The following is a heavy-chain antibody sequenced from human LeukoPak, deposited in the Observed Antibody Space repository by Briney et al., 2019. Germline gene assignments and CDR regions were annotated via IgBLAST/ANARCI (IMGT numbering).Heavy chain of an antibody. V-gene: IGHV3-11*01. Sequence: PGGSLRLSCAASGFTFSDYYMSSVRQAPGKGLEWVSYISSSGSTIYYADSVKGRFTISRNNAKNSLYLQMNSLRAEDTAVYYCATTSLGMATIGRFGYWGQGTLVTVSS. CDR2: ISSSGSTI. CDR1: GFTFSDYY. CDR3: ATTSLGMATIGRFGY. J-gene: IGHJ4*02. D-gene: IGHD5-24*01.